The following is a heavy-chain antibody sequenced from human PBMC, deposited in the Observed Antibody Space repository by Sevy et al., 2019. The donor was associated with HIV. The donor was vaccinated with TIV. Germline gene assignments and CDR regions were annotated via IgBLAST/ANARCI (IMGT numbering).Heavy chain of an antibody. CDR3: ASIEVGPYVTGETLYFDY. CDR1: GGSVNSGSHY. J-gene: IGHJ4*02. CDR2: VSYSGST. V-gene: IGHV4-61*01. D-gene: IGHD2-15*01. Sequence: SETLSLTCTVSGGSVNSGSHYWSWIRQPPGKGLEWIGYVSYSGSTDYNPSLKSRVTISVDTSKNQFSLEMGSVTAADTAVYYCASIEVGPYVTGETLYFDYWGQGTLVTVSS.